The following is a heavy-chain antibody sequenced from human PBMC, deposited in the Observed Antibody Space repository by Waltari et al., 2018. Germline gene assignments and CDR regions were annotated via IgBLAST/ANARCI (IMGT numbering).Heavy chain of an antibody. CDR2: ISYSGAT. V-gene: IGHV4-39*01. J-gene: IGHJ3*01. CDR3: ATYIGASIGTAAFDV. Sequence: GWTRKPPGKGLEWTATISYSGATYYNPSLKGRVTISADTSKNQFALKLSSVTAADTAVYYCATYIGASIGTAAFDVWGQGTMVTVSS. D-gene: IGHD3-16*01.